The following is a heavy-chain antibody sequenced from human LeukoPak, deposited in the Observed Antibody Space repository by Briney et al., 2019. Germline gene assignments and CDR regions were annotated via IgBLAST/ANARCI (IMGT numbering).Heavy chain of an antibody. CDR1: GGSISSYY. V-gene: IGHV4-59*01. CDR3: ASGYGSGSCDY. J-gene: IGHJ4*02. D-gene: IGHD3-10*01. Sequence: NASETLSLTCTVSGGSISSYYWSWIRQPPGKGLEWIGYIYYSGSTNYNPSLKSRDTISVDTSKNQFSLKLSSVTAADTAVYYCASGYGSGSCDYWGQGTLVTVSS. CDR2: IYYSGST.